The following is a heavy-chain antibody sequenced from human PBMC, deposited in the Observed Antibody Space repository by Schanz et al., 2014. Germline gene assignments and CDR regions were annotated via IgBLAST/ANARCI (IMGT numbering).Heavy chain of an antibody. CDR3: ARGRGCYDY. Sequence: QVQLVQSGAEVKKPGASVKVSCKASGGTFSTYTISWVRQAPGQGLEWMGWINVGNGNMKYSQKFQGRVTITRDTSASTAYMELSSLRSEDTAVHYCARGRGCYDYWGQGTLITVSS. V-gene: IGHV1-3*01. D-gene: IGHD2-21*01. J-gene: IGHJ4*02. CDR1: GGTFSTYT. CDR2: INVGNGNM.